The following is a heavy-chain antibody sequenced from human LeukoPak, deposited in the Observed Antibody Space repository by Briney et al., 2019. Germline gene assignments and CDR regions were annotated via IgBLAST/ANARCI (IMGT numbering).Heavy chain of an antibody. V-gene: IGHV3-23*01. Sequence: GGSLRLSCVTSGFRFSDFAMSWVRQAPGKGLEWVSGISDSGRATYYTDSVKGRCTISRDNSKNTVNLQLNNVRAEDTALYFCARHDSFIPFWGQGMQVTVSS. J-gene: IGHJ4*02. CDR2: ISDSGRAT. CDR1: GFRFSDFA. CDR3: ARHDSFIPF. D-gene: IGHD5-18*01.